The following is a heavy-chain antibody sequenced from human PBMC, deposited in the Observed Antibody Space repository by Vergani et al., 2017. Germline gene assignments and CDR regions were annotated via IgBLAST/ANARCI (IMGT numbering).Heavy chain of an antibody. Sequence: QVQLQQWGGGLLKPSETLSLTCVVNGGSFTSYHWTWIRQSPGEGLEWVGDIDHTGRPDYNPSLKSRLTMSVDKSRNQFSLTLNSVTATDTAIYFCARVNTETNGHLYYYYYMDVWVQGTAVTVSS. V-gene: IGHV4-34*01. J-gene: IGHJ6*03. CDR2: IDHTGRP. D-gene: IGHD4-11*01. CDR1: GGSFTSYH. CDR3: ARVNTETNGHLYYYYYMDV.